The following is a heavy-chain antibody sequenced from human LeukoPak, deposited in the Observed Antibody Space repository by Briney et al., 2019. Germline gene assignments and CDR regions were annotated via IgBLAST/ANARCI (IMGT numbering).Heavy chain of an antibody. CDR3: ARDQKNHYDSSGYYFTPDY. Sequence: GASVKVSCKASGYTFTGYYIHWVRQAPGQGLEWMGRINPNIGGTNSAQKFQGRVTMTRDTSISTASMELSRLRSDDTAVYYCARDQKNHYDSSGYYFTPDYWGQGTLVTVSS. CDR1: GYTFTGYY. CDR2: INPNIGGT. V-gene: IGHV1-2*06. D-gene: IGHD3-22*01. J-gene: IGHJ4*02.